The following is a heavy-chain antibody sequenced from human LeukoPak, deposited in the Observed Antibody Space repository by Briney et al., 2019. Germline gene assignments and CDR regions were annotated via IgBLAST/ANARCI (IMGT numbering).Heavy chain of an antibody. CDR2: IIPIFGTA. J-gene: IGHJ4*02. CDR1: GGTFSSYA. CDR3: ARGRVGCSGGSCYDY. D-gene: IGHD2-15*01. V-gene: IGHV1-69*05. Sequence: ASVKVSCKASGGTFSSYAISWVRPAPGQGLEWMGRIIPIFGTANYAQKFQGRVTITTDESTSTAYMELSSLRSEDTAVYYCARGRVGCSGGSCYDYWGQGTLVTVSP.